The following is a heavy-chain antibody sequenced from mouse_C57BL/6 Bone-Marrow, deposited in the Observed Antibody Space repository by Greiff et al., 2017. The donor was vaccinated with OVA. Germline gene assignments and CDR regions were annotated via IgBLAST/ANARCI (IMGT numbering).Heavy chain of an antibody. CDR3: ARTYSNYNDC. D-gene: IGHD2-5*01. J-gene: IGHJ2*01. Sequence: DVKLVESGGGLVKPGGSLKLSCAASGFTFSSYAMSWVRQTPEKRLEWVATISDGGSYTYYPDNVKGRFTISRDNAKNNLYLQMSHLKSEDTAMYYCARTYSNYNDCWGQGTTLTVSS. CDR1: GFTFSSYA. CDR2: ISDGGSYT. V-gene: IGHV5-4*03.